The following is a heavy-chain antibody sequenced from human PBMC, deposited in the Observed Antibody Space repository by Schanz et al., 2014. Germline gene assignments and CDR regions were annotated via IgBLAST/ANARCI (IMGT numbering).Heavy chain of an antibody. Sequence: EVQLLESGGGLVQPGGSLKLSCAASGLIFSNYVMSWVRQAPGKGLEWVSGISGSGASTYYADSVRGRFTISRDNSKNTLYLKRNSLRAEDTAVYYCAKTLFPGGTQTFGNWGRGTLVTVSS. CDR3: AKTLFPGGTQTFGN. D-gene: IGHD2-8*02. CDR2: ISGSGAST. J-gene: IGHJ4*02. CDR1: GLIFSNYV. V-gene: IGHV3-23*01.